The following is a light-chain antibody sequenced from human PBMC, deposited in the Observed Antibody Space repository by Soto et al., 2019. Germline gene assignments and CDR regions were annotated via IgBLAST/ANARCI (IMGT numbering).Light chain of an antibody. CDR1: QSVSSY. Sequence: EIVLTQSPATLSLSPGERATLSCRASQSVSSYLAWYQQKPGQAPRLLIYDASNRATGIPARFSGSGSGTEFTLTISSLEHEDFVVYYCQQRSNWPPWTFGQGTKVEIK. J-gene: IGKJ1*01. V-gene: IGKV3-11*01. CDR2: DAS. CDR3: QQRSNWPPWT.